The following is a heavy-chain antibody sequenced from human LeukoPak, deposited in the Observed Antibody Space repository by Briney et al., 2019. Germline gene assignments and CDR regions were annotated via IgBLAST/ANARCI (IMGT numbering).Heavy chain of an antibody. CDR2: IYHSGST. CDR1: GYSISSGYY. Sequence: PSETLSLTCAVSGYSISSGYYWGWIRQPPGKGLGWIGSIYHSGSTYYNPSLKSRVTISVDTSKNQFSLKLSSVTAADTAVYYCARRRRNGDYGYWGQGTLVTVSS. J-gene: IGHJ4*02. CDR3: ARRRRNGDYGY. D-gene: IGHD4-17*01. V-gene: IGHV4-38-2*01.